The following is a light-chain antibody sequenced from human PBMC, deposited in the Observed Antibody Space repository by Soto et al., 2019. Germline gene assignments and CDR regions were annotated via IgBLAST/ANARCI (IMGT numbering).Light chain of an antibody. CDR1: SSDVGGYNY. V-gene: IGLV2-14*03. J-gene: IGLJ1*01. CDR3: SSYTSSSTRV. CDR2: DVS. Sequence: QSALTQPASVSGSPGQSITISCTGTSSDVGGYNYVSWYQHHPGKAPKLLIYDVSNGPSGVSNRFFGYKSGNTASLTISGLQPEDEADYYCSSYTSSSTRVFGTGTKVTVL.